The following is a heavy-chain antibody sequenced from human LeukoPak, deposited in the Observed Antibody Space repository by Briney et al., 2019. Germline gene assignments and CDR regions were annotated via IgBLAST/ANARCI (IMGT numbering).Heavy chain of an antibody. V-gene: IGHV4-59*08. CDR3: ARQGSVGLADAFDG. J-gene: IGHJ3*01. CDR2: IYYRGST. D-gene: IGHD3/OR15-3a*01. Sequence: SETLFLTCASSGSSFSYYYGRFLREPPGKGLGWVFYIYYRGSTIYNPSLKSRFAISVDTSKDKFSLQLNTLTAEDTAVYYCARQGSVGLADAFDGWGQGTMVTVS. CDR1: GSSFSYYY.